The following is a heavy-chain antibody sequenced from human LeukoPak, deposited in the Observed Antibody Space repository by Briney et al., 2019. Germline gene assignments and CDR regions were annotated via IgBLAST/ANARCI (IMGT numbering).Heavy chain of an antibody. CDR1: GYTFTSYG. CDR3: ARDHYDSSGYYVGY. J-gene: IGHJ4*02. Sequence: GASVKVSCKASGYTFTSYGISWVRQAPGQGLEWMGWISAYNGNTDYAQKLQGRVTMTTDTSTSAAYMELRSLRSDDTAVYYCARDHYDSSGYYVGYWGQGTLVTVSS. D-gene: IGHD3-22*01. CDR2: ISAYNGNT. V-gene: IGHV1-18*01.